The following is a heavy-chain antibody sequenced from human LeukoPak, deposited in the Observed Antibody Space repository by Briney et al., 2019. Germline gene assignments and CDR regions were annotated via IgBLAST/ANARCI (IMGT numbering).Heavy chain of an antibody. CDR1: GFTFSSYA. D-gene: IGHD2-15*01. Sequence: GGSLRLSCAASGFTFSSYAMHWVRQAPGKGLEHVSAISSNGGSTYYANSVKGRFTISRDNSKNTLYLQMGSLRAEDMAVYYCARDAGFCSGGSCPRYYFDYWGQGTLVTVSS. CDR3: ARDAGFCSGGSCPRYYFDY. CDR2: ISSNGGST. V-gene: IGHV3-64*01. J-gene: IGHJ4*02.